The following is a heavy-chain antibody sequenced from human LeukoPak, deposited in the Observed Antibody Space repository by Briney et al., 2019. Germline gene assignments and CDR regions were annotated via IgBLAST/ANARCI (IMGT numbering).Heavy chain of an antibody. CDR1: GGSFSGYY. CDR3: AREGEYSSSWYRRVGAFDI. J-gene: IGHJ3*02. CDR2: INHSGST. D-gene: IGHD6-13*01. Sequence: SETLSLTCAVYGGSFSGYYWSWIRQPPGKGLEWIGEINHSGSTNYNPSLKSRVTISVDTSKNQFSLKLSSVTAADTAVYYCAREGEYSSSWYRRVGAFDIWGRGTMVTVSS. V-gene: IGHV4-34*01.